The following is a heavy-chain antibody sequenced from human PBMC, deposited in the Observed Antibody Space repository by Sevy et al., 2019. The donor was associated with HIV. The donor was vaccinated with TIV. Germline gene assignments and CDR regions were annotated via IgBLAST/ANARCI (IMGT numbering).Heavy chain of an antibody. J-gene: IGHJ3*02. Sequence: SETLSLTCAVSGGSITSTDFSCSWIRQAPGRGLEWIGFIHHAGSTYYNPSFQSRVTISVDRPRNEFSLSLTSVTAADTAIYFCARSMEQQLDAFDIWGQGTMVTVSS. V-gene: IGHV4-30-2*01. D-gene: IGHD6-13*01. CDR2: IHHAGST. CDR1: GGSITSTDFS. CDR3: ARSMEQQLDAFDI.